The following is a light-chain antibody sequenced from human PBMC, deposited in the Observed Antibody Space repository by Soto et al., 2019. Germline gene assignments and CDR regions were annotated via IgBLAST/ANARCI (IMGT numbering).Light chain of an antibody. J-gene: IGKJ4*01. Sequence: DSQITQSPSSLSASVGNRVTITCRPSQSISSYLNWYQQKPGKAPKLLSYAASSLKSGVPSRFSGSGSGTDFTLTISSLQPADFATYYCHQSYSTPPRTFGGGTKVDIK. CDR3: HQSYSTPPRT. CDR1: QSISSY. CDR2: AAS. V-gene: IGKV1-39*01.